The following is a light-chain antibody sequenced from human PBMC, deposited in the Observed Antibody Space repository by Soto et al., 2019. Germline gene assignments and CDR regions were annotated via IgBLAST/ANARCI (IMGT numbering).Light chain of an antibody. CDR3: QQYYSYPLT. J-gene: IGKJ1*01. CDR1: QGISSY. CDR2: AAS. Sequence: AIRMTQSPSSFSASTGDRVTITCRASQGISSYLAWYQQKPGKAPKLLIYAASTLQSGVPSRFSGSGSGTDFTPTISCLQSEDFAASYCQQYYSYPLTFGQGTKVDIK. V-gene: IGKV1-8*01.